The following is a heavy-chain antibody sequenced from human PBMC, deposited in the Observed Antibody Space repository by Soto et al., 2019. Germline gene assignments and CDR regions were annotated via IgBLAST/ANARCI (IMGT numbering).Heavy chain of an antibody. D-gene: IGHD3-10*01. CDR1: GFSLSTYGLG. Sequence: QITLKESGPTLVKPTQTLTLTCTFSGFSLSTYGLGVAWIRQPPGKALEFLALIYWDDDKRFSPSLRTRLTITKDTSKNQVVLTMTNMDPVDTATYYCARTRLYDSGRYYQDYWGQGTLITVSS. CDR3: ARTRLYDSGRYYQDY. V-gene: IGHV2-5*02. CDR2: IYWDDDK. J-gene: IGHJ4*02.